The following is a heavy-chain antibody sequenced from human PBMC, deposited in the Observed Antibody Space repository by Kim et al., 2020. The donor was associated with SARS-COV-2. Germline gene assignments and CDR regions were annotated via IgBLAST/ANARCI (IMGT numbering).Heavy chain of an antibody. D-gene: IGHD5-18*01. CDR2: INHSGST. V-gene: IGHV4-34*01. CDR1: GGSFSGYY. CDR3: ARKLQSRAEQWYV. J-gene: IGHJ6*02. Sequence: SETLSLTCAVYGGSFSGYYWSWIRQPPGKGLEWIGEINHSGSTNYNPSLMSRVTISVDTSKNQFLLKLSSVTAADTADYYCARKLQSRAEQWYVWGQAPT.